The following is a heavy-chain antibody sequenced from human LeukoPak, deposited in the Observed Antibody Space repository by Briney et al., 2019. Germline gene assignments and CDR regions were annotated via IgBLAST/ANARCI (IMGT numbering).Heavy chain of an antibody. J-gene: IGHJ3*02. CDR3: ARDRISINALDM. V-gene: IGHV4-59*11. D-gene: IGHD1-14*01. Sequence: PSETLSLTCSVSGDSITGHYLTWIRQPPATGLEWIGYISHIGSTNYNPSLKSRVTISVDTSKNQFPLKLTSVTAADTALYCYARDRISINALDMWGQGTMVTVSS. CDR1: GDSITGHY. CDR2: ISHIGST.